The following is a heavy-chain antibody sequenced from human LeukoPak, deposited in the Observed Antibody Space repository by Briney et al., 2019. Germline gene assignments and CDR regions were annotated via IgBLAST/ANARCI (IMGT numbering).Heavy chain of an antibody. CDR3: ARRRLGDAFDI. CDR1: GGSIGGYY. V-gene: IGHV4-59*08. Sequence: SETLSLTCTVSGGSIGGYYWSWIRQPPGKGLEWIGHIYYSGTTNYSSSLKSRVTISVHTSKNQFSLKLKSVTAADTAVYYCARRRLGDAFDIWGQGTMVTVSS. CDR2: IYYSGTT. D-gene: IGHD6-19*01. J-gene: IGHJ3*02.